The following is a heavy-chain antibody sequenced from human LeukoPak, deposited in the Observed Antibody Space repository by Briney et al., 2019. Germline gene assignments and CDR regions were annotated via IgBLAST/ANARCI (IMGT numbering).Heavy chain of an antibody. D-gene: IGHD2-2*01. CDR1: GGSISSYY. CDR3: ARDLRKGRPLGYCSSTSCYGGNWFDP. V-gene: IGHV4-59*12. J-gene: IGHJ5*02. CDR2: IYYSGST. Sequence: NPSETLSLTCTVSGGSISSYYWSWIRQPPGKGLEWIGYIYYSGSTNYNPSLKSRVTISVDTSKNQFSLKLSSVTAADTAVYYCARDLRKGRPLGYCSSTSCYGGNWFDPWGQGTLVTVSS.